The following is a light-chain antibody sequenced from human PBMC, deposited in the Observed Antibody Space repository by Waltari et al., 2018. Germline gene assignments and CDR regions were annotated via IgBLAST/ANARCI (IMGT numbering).Light chain of an antibody. CDR2: DTD. V-gene: IGLV7-43*01. CDR1: TGVVTTRSY. J-gene: IGLJ3*02. CDR3: SLYYGDARWV. Sequence: VLTQEPSVTVSPGGTVTLTCASPTGVVTTRSYPNWFQQKPGQSPTTLIYDTDKRHSWTPARFSGSLLGGKAALTLSNVQPEDEADYYCSLYYGDARWVFGGGTKLTVL.